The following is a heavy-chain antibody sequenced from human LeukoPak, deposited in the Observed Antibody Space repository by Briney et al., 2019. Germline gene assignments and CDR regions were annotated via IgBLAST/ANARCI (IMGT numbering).Heavy chain of an antibody. CDR2: ISYDGSNK. CDR3: ARDERAGSGWYFVY. CDR1: GFTFSSNG. D-gene: IGHD6-19*01. V-gene: IGHV3-30-3*01. Sequence: PGRSLRLSCAASGFTFSSNGMHWVRQAPGKGLEWVAVISYDGSNKYYADSVKGRFTISRDNSKNTLYLQMNSLRDEDTAVYYCARDERAGSGWYFVYWGQGTLVTVSS. J-gene: IGHJ4*02.